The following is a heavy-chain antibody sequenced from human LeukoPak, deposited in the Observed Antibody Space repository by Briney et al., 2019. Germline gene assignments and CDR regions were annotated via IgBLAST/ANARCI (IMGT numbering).Heavy chain of an antibody. CDR1: GITFSNYG. CDR2: ISGSGEST. D-gene: IGHD5-24*01. CDR3: AKKRWLQLSGPNYFDY. J-gene: IGHJ4*02. Sequence: GGSLRLSCVASGITFSNYGMGWVRQAPGKGLEWVSVISGSGESTFHADSVKGRFTISRDNSEKTLYLQMNGLRVEDTAVYYRAKKRWLQLSGPNYFDYWGQGTLVTVSS. V-gene: IGHV3-23*01.